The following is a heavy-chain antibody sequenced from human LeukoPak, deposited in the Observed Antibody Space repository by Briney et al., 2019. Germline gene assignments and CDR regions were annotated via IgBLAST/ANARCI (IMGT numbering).Heavy chain of an antibody. Sequence: PSETLSLTCAVYGGSFSGYYWSWIRQPPGKGLEWIGEINHSGSTNYNPSLTSRVTISVDTSKNQFSLKLSSVTAADTAVYYCARGGNSDYWGQGTLVTVSS. CDR3: ARGGNSDY. V-gene: IGHV4-34*01. J-gene: IGHJ4*02. CDR2: INHSGST. CDR1: GGSFSGYY. D-gene: IGHD4-23*01.